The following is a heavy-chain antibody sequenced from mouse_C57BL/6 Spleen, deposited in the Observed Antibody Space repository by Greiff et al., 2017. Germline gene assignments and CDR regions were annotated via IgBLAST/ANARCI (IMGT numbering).Heavy chain of an antibody. Sequence: VQLQQSGPVLVKPGASVQISCQASGYSFTRYYIHWVKQRPGQGLEWIGWIYPGSGNTKYNEKFKGKATLTADTSSSTAYMQLSSLTSEDSAVYYCAASSLYYAMDYWGQGTSVTVSS. D-gene: IGHD1-1*01. J-gene: IGHJ4*01. CDR1: GYSFTRYY. CDR3: AASSLYYAMDY. V-gene: IGHV1-66*01. CDR2: IYPGSGNT.